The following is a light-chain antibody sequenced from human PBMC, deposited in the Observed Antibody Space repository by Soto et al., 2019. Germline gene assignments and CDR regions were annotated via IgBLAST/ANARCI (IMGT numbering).Light chain of an antibody. CDR1: SGHSSYI. J-gene: IGLJ2*01. CDR3: DPWDSNSVV. CDR2: LEGSGSY. V-gene: IGLV4-60*03. Sequence: QSVLTQSSSASASLGSSVTLTCTLSSGHSSYIIAWHQQQPGKATRYLMKLEGSGSYNKGSGVPDRFSGSSSGADRYLTISNLQSEDEADYYCDPWDSNSVVFGGGTKLTVL.